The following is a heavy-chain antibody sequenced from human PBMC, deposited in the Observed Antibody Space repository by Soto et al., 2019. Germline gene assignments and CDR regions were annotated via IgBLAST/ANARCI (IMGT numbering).Heavy chain of an antibody. Sequence: GGSLRLSCAASGFTFSSYSMNWVRQAPGKGLEWVSYISSSSSTIYYADSVKGRFTISRDNAKNSLCLQMNSLRDEDTAVYYCARDAFTAMVSGYYYGMDVWGQGTTVTVSS. CDR3: ARDAFTAMVSGYYYGMDV. D-gene: IGHD5-18*01. CDR2: ISSSSSTI. V-gene: IGHV3-48*02. CDR1: GFTFSSYS. J-gene: IGHJ6*02.